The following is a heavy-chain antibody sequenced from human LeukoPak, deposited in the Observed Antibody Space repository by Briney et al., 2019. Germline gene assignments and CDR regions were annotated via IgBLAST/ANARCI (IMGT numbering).Heavy chain of an antibody. CDR1: GYXFTSYR. CDR3: ARREGSSWNY. J-gene: IGHJ4*02. Sequence: GESLKISCNTSGYXFTSYRICWVRQMPGKGLEWMGVIYTGDSDTRYSPSFQGQVNISADKSISTSYLQWSSLKASDTAIYYCARREGSSWNYWGQGTLVTVSS. CDR2: IYTGDSDT. D-gene: IGHD6-13*01. V-gene: IGHV5-51*01.